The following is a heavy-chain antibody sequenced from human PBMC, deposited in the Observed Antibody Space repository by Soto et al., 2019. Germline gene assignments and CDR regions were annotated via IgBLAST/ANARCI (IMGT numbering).Heavy chain of an antibody. D-gene: IGHD2-21*02. CDR2: ISGSGGST. CDR1: GFTFSSYA. J-gene: IGHJ1*01. CDR3: AKDVTVAYCGGDCHEYFQH. Sequence: EVQLLESGGGLVQPGGSLRLSCAASGFTFSSYAMSWVRQAPGKGLEWVSAISGSGGSTYYADSVKGRFTISRDNSKNTLYLQMNSLGAEDTAVYYCAKDVTVAYCGGDCHEYFQHWGQGTLVTVSS. V-gene: IGHV3-23*01.